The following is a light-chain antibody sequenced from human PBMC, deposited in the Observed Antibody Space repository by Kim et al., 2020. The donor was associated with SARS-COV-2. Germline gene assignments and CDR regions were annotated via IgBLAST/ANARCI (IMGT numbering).Light chain of an antibody. CDR1: QSVKNR. Sequence: IVMKQSPATLSVSPGERVTLSCRASQSVKNRLAWYQQRPGQAPRLLIYGASTRATDISARFSGSGSGTEFTLTIRSLQSEDLAVYYCQQYNDWPLLTFGGGTKVDIK. CDR3: QQYNDWPLLT. V-gene: IGKV3-15*01. J-gene: IGKJ4*01. CDR2: GAS.